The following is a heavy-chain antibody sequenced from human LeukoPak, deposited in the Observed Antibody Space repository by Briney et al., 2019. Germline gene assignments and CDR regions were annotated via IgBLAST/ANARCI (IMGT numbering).Heavy chain of an antibody. J-gene: IGHJ4*02. V-gene: IGHV3-53*01. CDR3: ARSYSSSWYYFDY. D-gene: IGHD6-13*01. CDR1: GFSVSDHY. CDR2: IFADDLT. Sequence: TGGSLRLSCVASGFSVSDHYMSWVRQAPGKGLQWLSVIFADDLTYYEDSVKGRFTISRDRSQNTLYLQMNSLRAEDTAVYYCARSYSSSWYYFDYWGQGTLVTVSS.